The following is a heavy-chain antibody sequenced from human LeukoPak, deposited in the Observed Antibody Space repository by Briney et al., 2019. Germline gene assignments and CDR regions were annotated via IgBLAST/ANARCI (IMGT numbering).Heavy chain of an antibody. V-gene: IGHV1-2*02. CDR2: INPNSGGT. CDR3: ARVFYYDSSGPFDY. CDR1: GYTFTGYY. Sequence: ASVKVPCKASGYTFTGYYMHWVRQAPGQGLEWMGWINPNSGGTNYAQKFQGRVTMTRDTSISTAYMELSRLRSDDTAVYYCARVFYYDSSGPFDYWGQGTLVTVSS. J-gene: IGHJ4*02. D-gene: IGHD3-22*01.